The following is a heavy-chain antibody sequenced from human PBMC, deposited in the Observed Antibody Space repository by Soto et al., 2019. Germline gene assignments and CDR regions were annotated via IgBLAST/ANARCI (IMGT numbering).Heavy chain of an antibody. Sequence: ILRLTSTVLAEYRNVSHGWNFFRKHTGKGLEWIGQISHSGSTNYNPSLTSRVNKSVDKSKNHFSLKLTSVTAADTAVYYCASRHFWRGPWTDTRLGYSAEGTLGTV. CDR1: AEYRNVSHG. CDR3: ASRHFWRGPWTDTRLGY. V-gene: IGHV4-4*02. D-gene: IGHD3-3*02. CDR2: ISHSGST. J-gene: IGHJ4*02.